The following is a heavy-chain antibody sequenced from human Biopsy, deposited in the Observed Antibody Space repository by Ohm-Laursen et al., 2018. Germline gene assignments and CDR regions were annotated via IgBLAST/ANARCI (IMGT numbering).Heavy chain of an antibody. CDR3: ARDPLNGHKHFDY. CDR1: SYTFADYN. V-gene: IGHV1-2*02. CDR2: INCKTGAT. J-gene: IGHJ4*02. Sequence: SVKVSCNASSYTFADYNIHWMRQAPGQGLEWLGYINCKTGATNYAQKFQGTVTMTRDTSISTAYLALGSLRSADTAIYYCARDPLNGHKHFDYWGQGSLVTVSS. D-gene: IGHD2-8*01.